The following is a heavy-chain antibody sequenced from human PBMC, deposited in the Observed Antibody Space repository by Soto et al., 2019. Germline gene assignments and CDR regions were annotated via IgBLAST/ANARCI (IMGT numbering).Heavy chain of an antibody. D-gene: IGHD3-10*01. J-gene: IGHJ4*02. CDR1: GLTFSSYA. CDR3: AKRFRGVLLNPEVD. CDR2: ISGSGGYT. V-gene: IGHV3-23*01. Sequence: EVQLLESGGDLVQPGGSLRLSCAASGLTFSSYAMSWVRQAPGKGLEWVAVISGSGGYTDYADSVKGRFTISRDNSMNTLYLQMNSLRAEDTALYYCAKRFRGVLLNPEVDWGQGTLVTVSS.